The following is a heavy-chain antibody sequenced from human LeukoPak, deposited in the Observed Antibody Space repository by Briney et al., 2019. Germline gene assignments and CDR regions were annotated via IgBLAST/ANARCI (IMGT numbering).Heavy chain of an antibody. CDR2: ISYDGSNK. Sequence: GGSLRLSCAASGFTFSSYAMHWVRQAPGKGLEWVAVISYDGSNKYYADSVKGRFTISRDNSKNTLYLQMNSLRAEDTAVYHCAKAGPGGVVNWAFDIWGQGTMVTVSS. D-gene: IGHD3-3*01. CDR3: AKAGPGGVVNWAFDI. V-gene: IGHV3-30-3*01. CDR1: GFTFSSYA. J-gene: IGHJ3*02.